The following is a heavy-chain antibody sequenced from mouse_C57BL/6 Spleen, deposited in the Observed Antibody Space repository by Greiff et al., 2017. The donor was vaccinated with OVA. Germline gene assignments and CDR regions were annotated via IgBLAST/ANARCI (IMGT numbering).Heavy chain of an antibody. V-gene: IGHV5-9-1*02. J-gene: IGHJ1*03. Sequence: EVQVVESGEGLVKPGGSLKLSCAASGFTFSSYAMSWVRQTPEKRLEWVAYISSGGDYIYYADTVKGRFTISRDNARNTLYLQMSSLKSEDTAMYYCIRVCYSNYVWDYEVWGTGTTVTVSS. CDR1: GFTFSSYA. CDR2: ISSGGDYI. D-gene: IGHD2-5*01. CDR3: IRVCYSNYVWDYEV.